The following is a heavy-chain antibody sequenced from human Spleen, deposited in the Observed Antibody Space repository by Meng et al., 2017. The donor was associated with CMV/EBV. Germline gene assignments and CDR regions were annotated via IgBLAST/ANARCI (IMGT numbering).Heavy chain of an antibody. V-gene: IGHV4-34*01. Sequence: QVQLQQCGAGLSKPSETLSLPGAGYGGSFSGYYWSWNRQAPGKGLEWIGEINHSGSTNYNPSLKSRVTISVDTSKNQFSLKLSSVTAADTAVYYCASRDIVATYFDYWGQGTLVTVSS. CDR1: GGSFSGYY. CDR2: INHSGST. CDR3: ASRDIVATYFDY. D-gene: IGHD5-12*01. J-gene: IGHJ4*02.